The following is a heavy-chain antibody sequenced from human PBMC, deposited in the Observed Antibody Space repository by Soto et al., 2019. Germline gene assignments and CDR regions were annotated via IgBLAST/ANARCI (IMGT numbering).Heavy chain of an antibody. J-gene: IGHJ5*02. Sequence: EVQLVESGGGLVKPGESLRLSCAASGFTFSTAWMTWVRQAPGRGLEWVARIKTTSDGGTIHYAAPVQGRFTISRDDSKDTLFLQMNSLKIEDTALYYCIRDPYGSTWGQGTLVTVSS. CDR2: IKTTSDGGTI. D-gene: IGHD3-10*01. V-gene: IGHV3-15*01. CDR3: IRDPYGST. CDR1: GFTFSTAW.